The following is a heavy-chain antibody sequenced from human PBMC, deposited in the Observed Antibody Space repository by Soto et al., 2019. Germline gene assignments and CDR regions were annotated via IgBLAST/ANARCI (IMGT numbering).Heavy chain of an antibody. J-gene: IGHJ5*02. D-gene: IGHD5-12*01. CDR1: GYIFTNYP. V-gene: IGHV1-3*01. CDR3: ARYSGYDLGNWFDP. Sequence: ASVKVSCKASGYIFTNYPMHWVRQAPGQRLEWMGWINAGNGNTKYSEKFQVRATITTDSSTSTAYMELRSLRSDDTAVYYCARYSGYDLGNWFDPWGQGTLVTVSS. CDR2: INAGNGNT.